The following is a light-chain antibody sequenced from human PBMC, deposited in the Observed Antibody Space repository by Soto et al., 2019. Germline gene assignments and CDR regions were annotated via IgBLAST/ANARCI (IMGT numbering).Light chain of an antibody. CDR3: QQYGSSRT. Sequence: EIVLTQSPGTLSLSPGERATLSCRASQSVSSSYLAWYQQKPGQAPRLLINGASSRATGIPDRFSGSGSGTDFTITIIRLEPEDFEEYYCQQYGSSRTFGQGTKVEIK. CDR2: GAS. CDR1: QSVSSSY. J-gene: IGKJ1*01. V-gene: IGKV3-20*01.